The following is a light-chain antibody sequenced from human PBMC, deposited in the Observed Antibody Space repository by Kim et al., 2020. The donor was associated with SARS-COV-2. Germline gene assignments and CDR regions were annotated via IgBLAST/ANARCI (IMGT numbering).Light chain of an antibody. J-gene: IGKJ4*01. CDR1: KSIGTW. Sequence: DIQMTQSPSTLSVSVGDRVTITCRASKSIGTWLAWYQQKPGKAPRLLIYEASNLDSGVPSRFSGSGSGTEFTLTISSLQTDDFATYYCQQYNRSPGLTFGGGTKVEI. CDR2: EAS. V-gene: IGKV1-5*03. CDR3: QQYNRSPGLT.